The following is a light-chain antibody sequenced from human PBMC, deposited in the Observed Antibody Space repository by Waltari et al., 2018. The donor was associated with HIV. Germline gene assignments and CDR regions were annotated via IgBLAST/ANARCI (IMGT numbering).Light chain of an antibody. CDR1: SSNIGSNT. V-gene: IGLV1-44*01. CDR2: STN. J-gene: IGLJ2*01. Sequence: QSVLTQPPSASGTPGQRVTISCSGSSSNIGSNTVNWYQQLPGTAPKLLIYSTNERPSCVPDRFSGSKSGTSASLAISGLQSEDEADYYCAAWDDSLNGPVFGGGTKLTVL. CDR3: AAWDDSLNGPV.